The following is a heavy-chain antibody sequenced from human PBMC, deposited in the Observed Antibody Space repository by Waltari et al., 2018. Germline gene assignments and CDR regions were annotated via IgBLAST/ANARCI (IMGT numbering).Heavy chain of an antibody. Sequence: QVQLQESGPGLVKPSETLSLTCTVSGGSISSYYWSWIRQPPGKGLEWIGFIYYTGRTKFNPSLKSRLTVSVDTSENQFSLRLKSVTAADAAVYYCARGPDIGATLGEY. D-gene: IGHD5-12*01. CDR3: ARGPDIGATLGEY. CDR1: GGSISSYY. V-gene: IGHV4-59*01. CDR2: IYYTGRT. J-gene: IGHJ1*01.